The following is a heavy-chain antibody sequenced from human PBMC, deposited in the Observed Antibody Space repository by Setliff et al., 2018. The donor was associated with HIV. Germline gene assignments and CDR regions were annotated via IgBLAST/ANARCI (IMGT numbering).Heavy chain of an antibody. Sequence: GESLKISCVASGFSFSNYGMHWVRQAPGKGLEWVAVMLYDGSDRYYADSVKGRFTISRDNSKKTLYLQMNSLRPEDTAAYHCAKARSEYQLMPWYYYMDVWGQGTTVTVSS. D-gene: IGHD6-6*01. CDR1: GFSFSNYG. CDR2: MLYDGSDR. V-gene: IGHV3-30*18. J-gene: IGHJ6*03. CDR3: AKARSEYQLMPWYYYMDV.